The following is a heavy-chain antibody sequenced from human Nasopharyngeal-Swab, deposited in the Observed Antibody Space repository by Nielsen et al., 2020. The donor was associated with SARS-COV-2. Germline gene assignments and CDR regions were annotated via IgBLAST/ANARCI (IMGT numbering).Heavy chain of an antibody. CDR2: TNAGNGNT. D-gene: IGHD3-3*01. J-gene: IGHJ6*02. CDR1: GYTFTTYG. Sequence: ASVKVSCKASGYTFTTYGMHWVRQAPGQRLEWMGWTNAGNGNTEYSQKFQGRVTITRDTSASTAYLELSSLRCEDTAVYYCARGGNYDFWTGYYLSHNYYYGMDVWGQGTTVTVSS. V-gene: IGHV1-3*01. CDR3: ARGGNYDFWTGYYLSHNYYYGMDV.